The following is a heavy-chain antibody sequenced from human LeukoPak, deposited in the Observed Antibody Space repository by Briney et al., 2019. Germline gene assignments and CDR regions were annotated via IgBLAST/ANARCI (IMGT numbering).Heavy chain of an antibody. CDR3: ARDIRAVGVTLYFDY. J-gene: IGHJ4*02. V-gene: IGHV3-11*01. D-gene: IGHD1-26*01. Sequence: PGGSLRLSCAASGFTFSDYYMSWIRQAPGMGLEWLSYISGGGDDIHYADSVKGRFTISRDNAKNSLYLQMNSLRAEDTATYYCARDIRAVGVTLYFDYWGQGILVTVSS. CDR1: GFTFSDYY. CDR2: ISGGGDDI.